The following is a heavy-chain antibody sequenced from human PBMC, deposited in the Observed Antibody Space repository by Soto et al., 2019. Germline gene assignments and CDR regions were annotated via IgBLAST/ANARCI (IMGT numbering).Heavy chain of an antibody. CDR2: IHYSGTA. J-gene: IGHJ4*02. Sequence: PSETLSLTCTVSGDSVSNHFWSWIRQPPGKGLEWIAIIHYSGTANYNPSPKSRVTISVDTPQNQFTLRLTAVTAADTAVYYCARHPRTSGGERTFDYWGQGTMVTVSS. CDR3: ARHPRTSGGERTFDY. V-gene: IGHV4-59*08. CDR1: GDSVSNHF. D-gene: IGHD2-21*01.